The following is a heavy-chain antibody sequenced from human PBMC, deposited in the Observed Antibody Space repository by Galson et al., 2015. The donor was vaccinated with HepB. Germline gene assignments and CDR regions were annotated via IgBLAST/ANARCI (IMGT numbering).Heavy chain of an antibody. J-gene: IGHJ4*02. Sequence: SLRLSCAASEFTFSNAWMSWVRQAPGKGLEWVGRIKSKTDGGTTDYAAPVKGRFTISRDDSKNTLYLQMNSLKTEDTAVYYCTTDWTTVTTGLNYWGQGTLVTVSS. CDR2: IKSKTDGGTT. CDR1: EFTFSNAW. V-gene: IGHV3-15*01. CDR3: TTDWTTVTTGLNY. D-gene: IGHD4-17*01.